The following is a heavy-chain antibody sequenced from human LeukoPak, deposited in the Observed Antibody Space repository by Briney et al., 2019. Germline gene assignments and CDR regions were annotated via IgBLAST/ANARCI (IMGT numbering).Heavy chain of an antibody. J-gene: IGHJ4*02. Sequence: ASVKVSCKASGYTFTSYDINWVRQATGQGLGWMGWMNPNSGNTGYAQKFQGRVTMTRNTSISTAYMELSSLRPEDTAVYYCARDFVFWGNYYFDSWGQGTLVTVSS. D-gene: IGHD7-27*01. CDR3: ARDFVFWGNYYFDS. V-gene: IGHV1-8*01. CDR1: GYTFTSYD. CDR2: MNPNSGNT.